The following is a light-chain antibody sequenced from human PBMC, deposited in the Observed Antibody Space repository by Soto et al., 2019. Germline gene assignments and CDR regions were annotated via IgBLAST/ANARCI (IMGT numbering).Light chain of an antibody. J-gene: IGKJ4*01. CDR1: QSVSGY. CDR3: QQRTKWPT. Sequence: IVLTQSPATLSLSPGERATISCRASQSVSGYLAWYQQKPGQAPRLLIYDVSKRATGIPARFSGSGSGTDFTLTISSLEAEDFAVYYCQQRTKWPTFGGGTKVEIK. CDR2: DVS. V-gene: IGKV3-11*01.